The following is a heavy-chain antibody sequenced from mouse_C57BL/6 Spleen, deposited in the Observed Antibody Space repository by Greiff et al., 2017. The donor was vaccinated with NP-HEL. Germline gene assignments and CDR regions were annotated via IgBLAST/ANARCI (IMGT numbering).Heavy chain of an antibody. CDR3: ARGVGDRDY. CDR2: IDPSDSYT. J-gene: IGHJ2*01. CDR1: GYTFTSYW. D-gene: IGHD3-3*01. V-gene: IGHV1-50*01. Sequence: QVQLQQPGAELVKPGASVKLSCKASGYTFTSYWLQWVKQRPGQGLEWIGEIDPSDSYTNYNQKFKGKATLTVDTSSSTAYMQLSSLTSEDSAVYYCARGVGDRDYWGQGTTLTVYS.